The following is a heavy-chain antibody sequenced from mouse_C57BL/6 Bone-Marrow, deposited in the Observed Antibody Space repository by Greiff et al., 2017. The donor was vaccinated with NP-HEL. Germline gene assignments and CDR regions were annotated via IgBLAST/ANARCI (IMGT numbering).Heavy chain of an antibody. CDR3: ARDDGYWYFDV. Sequence: EVNVVESGGGLVQPGGSLRLSCATSGFTFSDFYMEWVRQPPGKRLEWIAASRNKANDYTTAYSASVKGRFIVSRDTSQSILYLQMNALRAEDTAIYYCARDDGYWYFDVWGAGTTVTVSS. CDR2: SRNKANDYTT. D-gene: IGHD1-1*02. V-gene: IGHV7-1*02. J-gene: IGHJ1*01. CDR1: GFTFSDFY.